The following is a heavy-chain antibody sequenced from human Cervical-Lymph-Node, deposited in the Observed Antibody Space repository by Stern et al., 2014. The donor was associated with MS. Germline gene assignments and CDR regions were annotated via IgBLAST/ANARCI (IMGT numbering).Heavy chain of an antibody. CDR1: GGSVSSTNR. V-gene: IGHV4-4*02. CDR3: ARERQQYCNSEGCSYWYFDL. J-gene: IGHJ2*01. Sequence: QVQLQESGPGLVKPSGTLSLTCAVSGGSVSSTNRWCWVRQSPGKRLERSGNISHSGATTYAPSLRSRVPMSLDNPKTHPPLHRTSVTAADTAVYYCARERQQYCNSEGCSYWYFDLWGRGTLVTVSS. D-gene: IGHD2/OR15-2a*01. CDR2: ISHSGAT.